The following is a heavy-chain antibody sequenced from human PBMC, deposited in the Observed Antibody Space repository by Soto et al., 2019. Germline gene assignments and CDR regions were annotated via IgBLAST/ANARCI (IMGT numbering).Heavy chain of an antibody. V-gene: IGHV3-21*01. Sequence: VQLVESGGGLVKPGGSLRLSCAASGFTFSSYSMNWVRQAPGKGLEWVSSINSGSFSINYADSVKGRFSISRDNAQNSLHLQMNNLRAVDAAVYYCARNESSNIYGMDVWGQGTTVTVSS. CDR2: INSGSFSI. D-gene: IGHD6-6*01. CDR1: GFTFSSYS. CDR3: ARNESSNIYGMDV. J-gene: IGHJ6*01.